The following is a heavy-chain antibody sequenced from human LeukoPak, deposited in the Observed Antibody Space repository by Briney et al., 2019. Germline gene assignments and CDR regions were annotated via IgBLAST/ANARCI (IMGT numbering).Heavy chain of an antibody. CDR3: ARDQGWGDWYFDL. Sequence: SETLSLTCTVSGGSIRSSYWSWIRQPSGKGLEWIGYLFYNGNTNYNSSLKSRVTISVDTSKNQFSLKLNSLTAADTAVYFCARDQGWGDWYFDLWGRGTLSLSPQ. CDR2: LFYNGNT. D-gene: IGHD3-10*01. J-gene: IGHJ2*01. V-gene: IGHV4-59*01. CDR1: GGSIRSSY.